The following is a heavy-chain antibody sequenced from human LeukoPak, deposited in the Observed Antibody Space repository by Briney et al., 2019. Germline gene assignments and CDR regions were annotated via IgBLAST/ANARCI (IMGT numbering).Heavy chain of an antibody. V-gene: IGHV3-74*01. D-gene: IGHD4-17*01. CDR1: GFTFSSYW. Sequence: SGGSLRLSCAASGFTFSSYWIHWVRQAPGKGLVWVSRINSDGSSTSYEDSVKGRFTISRDNARNTLYLQMNSLRAEDTAVYYCARGDYGDYPIDYWGQGTLVTVSS. CDR3: ARGDYGDYPIDY. J-gene: IGHJ4*02. CDR2: INSDGSST.